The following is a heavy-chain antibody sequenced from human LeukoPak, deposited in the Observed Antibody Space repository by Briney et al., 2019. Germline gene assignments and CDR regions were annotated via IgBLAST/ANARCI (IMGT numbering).Heavy chain of an antibody. CDR1: GGSISSYY. V-gene: IGHV4-59*01. CDR2: IYYSGST. D-gene: IGHD1-26*01. CDR3: ARDSGSWADY. Sequence: PSETLSLTCTVSGGSISSYYWSWIRQPPGKGLEWIGYIYYSGSTNYNPSLKSRVTISVDTSKNQFSLKLSSVTAADTAVYYCARDSGSWADYWGQGTLVTVSS. J-gene: IGHJ4*02.